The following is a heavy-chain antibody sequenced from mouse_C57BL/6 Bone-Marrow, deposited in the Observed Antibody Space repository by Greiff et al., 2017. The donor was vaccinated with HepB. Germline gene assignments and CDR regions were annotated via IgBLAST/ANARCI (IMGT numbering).Heavy chain of an antibody. D-gene: IGHD2-3*01. CDR2: IDPSDSYT. Sequence: VQLQQSGAELVMPGASVKLSCKASGYTFTSYWMLWVKQRPGQGLEWIGEIDPSDSYTNYNQKFKGKSTLTVDKSSSTAYMQLSSLTSEDSAVYYCARDGYYPAWFAYWGQGTLVTVSA. J-gene: IGHJ3*01. V-gene: IGHV1-69*01. CDR3: ARDGYYPAWFAY. CDR1: GYTFTSYW.